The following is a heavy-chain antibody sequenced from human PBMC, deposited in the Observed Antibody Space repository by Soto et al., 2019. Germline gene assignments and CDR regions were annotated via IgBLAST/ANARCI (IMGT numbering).Heavy chain of an antibody. J-gene: IGHJ6*03. CDR3: AKLWFGEPHYYMAV. Sequence: GGSLRLSCAASGFTFSSYGMHWVRQAPGKGLEWVAVISYDGSNKYYADSVKGRFTISRDNSKNTLYLQMNSLRAEDTAVYYCAKLWFGEPHYYMAVWGKGTTVTVSS. CDR2: ISYDGSNK. CDR1: GFTFSSYG. D-gene: IGHD3-10*01. V-gene: IGHV3-30*18.